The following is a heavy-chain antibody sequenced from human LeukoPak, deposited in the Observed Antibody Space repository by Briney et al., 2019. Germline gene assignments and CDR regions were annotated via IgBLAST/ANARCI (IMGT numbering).Heavy chain of an antibody. Sequence: GGSLRLSCAASGFTFSSYSMNWVRQAPGKGLEWVSSISSSSSYIYYADSVKGRFTISRDNAKNSLYLQMNSLGAEDTAVYYCARGYSSLYYFDYWGQGTLVTVSS. V-gene: IGHV3-21*01. CDR2: ISSSSSYI. CDR3: ARGYSSLYYFDY. D-gene: IGHD6-19*01. J-gene: IGHJ4*02. CDR1: GFTFSSYS.